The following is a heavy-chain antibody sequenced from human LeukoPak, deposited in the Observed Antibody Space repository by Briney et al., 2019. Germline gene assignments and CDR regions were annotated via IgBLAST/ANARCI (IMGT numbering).Heavy chain of an antibody. Sequence: GGSLRLSCAASGFTVSSNHMSWVRQAPGKGLEWVSVIYSGGITYDGDSVKGRFTISRDNSKNTLYLQMNSLRAEDTAVYYCTRRSAAKGAFDIWGQGTMVTVSS. CDR3: TRRSAAKGAFDI. CDR2: IYSGGIT. J-gene: IGHJ3*02. CDR1: GFTVSSNH. V-gene: IGHV3-66*04. D-gene: IGHD2-2*01.